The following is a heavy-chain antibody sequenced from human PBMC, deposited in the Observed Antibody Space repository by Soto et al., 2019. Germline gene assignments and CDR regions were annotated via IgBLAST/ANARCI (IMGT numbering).Heavy chain of an antibody. CDR2: ISSSSSYT. D-gene: IGHD3-22*01. J-gene: IGHJ4*02. CDR3: ARDERDYYDSSGYYYSPNDY. Sequence: GGSLRLSCAASGFTFSDYYMSWIRQAPGKXLEWVSYISSSSSYTNYADSVKGRFTISRDNAKNSLYLQMNSLRAEDTAVYYCARDERDYYDSSGYYYSPNDYWGQGSLVTVSS. V-gene: IGHV3-11*06. CDR1: GFTFSDYY.